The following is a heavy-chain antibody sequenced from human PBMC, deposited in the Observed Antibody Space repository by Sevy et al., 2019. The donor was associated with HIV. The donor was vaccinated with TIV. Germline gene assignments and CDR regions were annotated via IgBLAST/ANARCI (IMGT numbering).Heavy chain of an antibody. CDR2: FYYTGIT. CDR1: GGPISSHY. V-gene: IGHV4-59*11. Sequence: SETLSLICTVSGGPISSHYWNWIRQTPGKGLEWVGSFYYTGITNSNPSLKSRVTMSTDTSKNRVSLKLNSVTAADTAVYYCARLPSPYYDSSGDLIREYYFDSWGQGTLVTVSS. D-gene: IGHD3-22*01. CDR3: ARLPSPYYDSSGDLIREYYFDS. J-gene: IGHJ4*02.